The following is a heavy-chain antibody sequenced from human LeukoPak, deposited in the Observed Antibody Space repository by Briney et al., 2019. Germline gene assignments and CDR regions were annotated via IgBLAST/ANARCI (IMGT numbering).Heavy chain of an antibody. CDR3: ARDLGYSSSWYGGYYYYGMDV. CDR1: GFTFSSYA. D-gene: IGHD6-13*01. Sequence: GGSLRLSCAASGFTFSSYAMHWVRRAPGKGLEYVSAISSNGGSTYYANSVKGRFTISRDNSKNTLYLQMGSLRAEDMAVYYCARDLGYSSSWYGGYYYYGMDVWGQGTTVTVSS. CDR2: ISSNGGST. V-gene: IGHV3-64*01. J-gene: IGHJ6*02.